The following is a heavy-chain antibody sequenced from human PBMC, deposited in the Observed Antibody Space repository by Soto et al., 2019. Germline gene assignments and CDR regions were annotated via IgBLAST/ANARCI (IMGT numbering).Heavy chain of an antibody. V-gene: IGHV4-61*03. Sequence: PSETLSLTCIVSGDSVTSGSYYWTWLRQPPGKGLEWIGYISYTGRTKYNPSLQSRVTISVDTSKNDFSLNLSSVTAADTAVYYCARYCNNSDCRHLYYFDYWGLGTLVTVSS. D-gene: IGHD2-8*01. CDR3: ARYCNNSDCRHLYYFDY. J-gene: IGHJ4*02. CDR1: GDSVTSGSYY. CDR2: ISYTGRT.